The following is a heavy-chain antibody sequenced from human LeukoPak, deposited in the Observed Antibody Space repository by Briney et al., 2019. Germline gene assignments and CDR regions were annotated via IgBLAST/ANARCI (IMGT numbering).Heavy chain of an antibody. CDR1: GDSISSSDHY. V-gene: IGHV4-39*07. J-gene: IGHJ4*02. Sequence: SETLSLTCTVSGDSISSSDHYWGWIRQPPGKGLEWIGNIYYSGSTYYNPSLKSRVTISIDTSKNQFSLKLNSVTAADTDVYYCARVDCSGGSCHLDYWGQGTLVTVCS. CDR3: ARVDCSGGSCHLDY. CDR2: IYYSGST. D-gene: IGHD2-15*01.